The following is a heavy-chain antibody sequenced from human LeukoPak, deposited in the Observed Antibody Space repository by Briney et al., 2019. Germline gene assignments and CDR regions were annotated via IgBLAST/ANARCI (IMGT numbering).Heavy chain of an antibody. CDR2: IKSKTDGGTT. V-gene: IGHV3-15*01. CDR3: TTDVIFGDYAH. D-gene: IGHD4-17*01. CDR1: GFTFSNSW. Sequence: PGGSLRLSCAASGFTFSNSWMNWVRQAPGKGLGWVGRIKSKTDGGTTDYAAPVKGRFTISRDDTKNTLYLQMNSLKTEDTAVYYCTTDVIFGDYAHWGQGTLVTVSS. J-gene: IGHJ1*01.